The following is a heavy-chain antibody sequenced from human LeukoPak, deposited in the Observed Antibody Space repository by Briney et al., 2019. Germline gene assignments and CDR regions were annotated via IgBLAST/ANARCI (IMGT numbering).Heavy chain of an antibody. J-gene: IGHJ3*02. CDR2: ISSSGAYI. V-gene: IGHV3-21*01. CDR3: ARDADVDTAANDAFDI. D-gene: IGHD5-18*01. CDR1: GFTFSSYA. Sequence: PGGSLRLSCAASGFTFSSYAMNWIRQAPGKGLEWVSSISSSGAYIYYADSVKGRFTISRDNSKNTLYLQMNSLRAEDTAVYYCARDADVDTAANDAFDIWGQGTMVTVSS.